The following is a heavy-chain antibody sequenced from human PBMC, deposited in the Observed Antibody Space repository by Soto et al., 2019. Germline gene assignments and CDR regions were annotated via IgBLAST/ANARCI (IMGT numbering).Heavy chain of an antibody. J-gene: IGHJ5*02. V-gene: IGHV1-69*01. CDR1: GGTFSSYA. D-gene: IGHD2-2*01. Sequence: QVQLVQSGAEVKKPGSSVKVSCKASGGTFSSYAISWVRQAPGHGLEWMGGIIPIFGTANYAQKFQGRVTITADESTSTAYMELSSLRSEDTAVYYCAREHIVVVPAAHEYNWFDPWGQGTLVTVSS. CDR3: AREHIVVVPAAHEYNWFDP. CDR2: IIPIFGTA.